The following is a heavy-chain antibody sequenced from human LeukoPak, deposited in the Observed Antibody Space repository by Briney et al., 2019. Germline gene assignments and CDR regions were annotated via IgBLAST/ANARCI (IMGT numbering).Heavy chain of an antibody. CDR1: GYTFTSHI. CDR2: ISAYNGNT. Sequence: ASVKVSCKTSGYTFTSHIISWVRQAPGQGLKWMGWISAYNGNTKYTQKLQGRVTMTTDTSTSTAYMELRSLRSDDTAVYYCARSCRGFCATTLDYWGQGTLVTVSS. V-gene: IGHV1-18*01. CDR3: ARSCRGFCATTLDY. J-gene: IGHJ4*02. D-gene: IGHD1-26*01.